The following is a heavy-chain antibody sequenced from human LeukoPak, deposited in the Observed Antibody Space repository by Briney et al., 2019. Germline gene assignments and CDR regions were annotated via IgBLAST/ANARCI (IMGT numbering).Heavy chain of an antibody. J-gene: IGHJ4*02. V-gene: IGHV1-8*01. Sequence: ASVKVPCKASGYTFTSYDINWVRQATGQGLEWMGWMNPNSGNTGYAQKFQGRVTMTRNTSISTAYMELSSLRSEDTAVYYCARGSGSWYWIDYWGQGTLVTVSS. CDR3: ARGSGSWYWIDY. CDR2: MNPNSGNT. CDR1: GYTFTSYD. D-gene: IGHD6-13*01.